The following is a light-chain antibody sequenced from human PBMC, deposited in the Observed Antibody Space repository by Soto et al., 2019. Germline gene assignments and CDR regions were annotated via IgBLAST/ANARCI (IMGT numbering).Light chain of an antibody. Sequence: QSALTQPASVSGSPGQSITISCTGTSSDVGGYNYVSWYQQHPGKAPKLMIYDVSNRPSGVSNRFSGSKSGNTASLTISGIQAEDEADYYCSSYTSSSTLDEVFGGGTKLTVL. CDR1: SSDVGGYNY. V-gene: IGLV2-14*01. J-gene: IGLJ2*01. CDR3: SSYTSSSTLDEV. CDR2: DVS.